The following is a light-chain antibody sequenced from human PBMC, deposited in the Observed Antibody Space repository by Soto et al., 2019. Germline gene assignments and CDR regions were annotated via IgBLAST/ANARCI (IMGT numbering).Light chain of an antibody. CDR3: QTWGTGIPWV. J-gene: IGLJ1*01. Sequence: QLVLTQSPSASASLGASVKLTCTLSSGHSNYAIAWHQQRPEKGPRYLMKLNSDGSHSKGDGIPDRFSGSISGAERYLTISSLQSEDEADYYCQTWGTGIPWVFGTGTKLTVL. CDR2: LNSDGSH. CDR1: SGHSNYA. V-gene: IGLV4-69*01.